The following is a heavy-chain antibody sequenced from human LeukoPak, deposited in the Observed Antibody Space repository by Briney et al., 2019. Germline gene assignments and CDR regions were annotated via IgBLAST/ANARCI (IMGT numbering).Heavy chain of an antibody. Sequence: GGSLRLSCAASGFTFDDYAMHWVRQAPGKGLEWVSGISWNSGSIGYADSVKGRFTISRDNAKNSLYLQMNSLRAEDTALYYCAKEAVAREIDYWGQGTLVTVSS. V-gene: IGHV3-9*01. CDR1: GFTFDDYA. D-gene: IGHD6-19*01. CDR3: AKEAVAREIDY. J-gene: IGHJ4*02. CDR2: ISWNSGSI.